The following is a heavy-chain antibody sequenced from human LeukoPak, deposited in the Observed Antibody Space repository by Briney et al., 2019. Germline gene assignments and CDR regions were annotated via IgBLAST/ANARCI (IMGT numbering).Heavy chain of an antibody. D-gene: IGHD3-16*01. J-gene: IGHJ4*02. CDR1: GGSISSYY. CDR3: ARDYTLDRAFDY. Sequence: SETLSPTCTVSGGSISSYYWSWIRQPPGKGLEWIGYIYYSGSTNYNPSLKSRVTISVDTSKNQFSLKLSSVTAADTAVYYCARDYTLDRAFDYWGQGTLVTVSS. V-gene: IGHV4-59*01. CDR2: IYYSGST.